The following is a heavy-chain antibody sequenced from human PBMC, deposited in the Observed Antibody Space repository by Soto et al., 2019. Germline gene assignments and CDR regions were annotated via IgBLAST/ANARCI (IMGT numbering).Heavy chain of an antibody. D-gene: IGHD5-12*01. CDR2: ISSSSSYT. CDR3: ARVHPRGYSGYDWGYYFDY. V-gene: IGHV3-11*06. J-gene: IGHJ4*02. CDR1: GFTFSDYY. Sequence: PGGSLRLSCAASGFTFSDYYMSWIRQAPGKGLEWVSYISSSSSYTNYADSVKGRFTISRDNAKNSLYLQMNSLRAEDTAVYYCARVHPRGYSGYDWGYYFDYWGQGTLVTVSS.